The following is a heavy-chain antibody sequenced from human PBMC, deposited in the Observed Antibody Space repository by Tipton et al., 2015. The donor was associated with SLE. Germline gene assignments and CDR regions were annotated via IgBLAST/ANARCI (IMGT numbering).Heavy chain of an antibody. D-gene: IGHD6-6*01. V-gene: IGHV4-59*01. CDR2: IYYSGST. CDR1: GFTFSSYW. Sequence: LRLSCAASGFTFSSYWMTWVRQAPGKGLEWIGYIYYSGSTNYNPSLKSRVTISVDTSKNQFSLKLSSVTAADTAVYYCAREEAARPGWYFDLWGRGTLVTVSS. CDR3: AREEAARPGWYFDL. J-gene: IGHJ2*01.